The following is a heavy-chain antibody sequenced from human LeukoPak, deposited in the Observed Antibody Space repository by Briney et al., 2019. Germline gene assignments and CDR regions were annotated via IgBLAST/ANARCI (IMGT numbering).Heavy chain of an antibody. J-gene: IGHJ3*02. D-gene: IGHD3-9*01. CDR3: ARDPTLRYFDWLFRGDAFDI. V-gene: IGHV4-4*07. CDR2: IYTSGST. CDR1: GGSISSYY. Sequence: SETLSLTCTVSGGSISSYYWSWLRQPAGKGLEWIGRIYTSGSTNYNPSLKSRVTMSVDTSKNQFSLKLSSVTAADTAVYYCARDPTLRYFDWLFRGDAFDIWGQGTMVTVSS.